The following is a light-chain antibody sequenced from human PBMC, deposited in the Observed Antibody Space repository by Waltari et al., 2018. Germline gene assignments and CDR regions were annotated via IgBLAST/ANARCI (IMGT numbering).Light chain of an antibody. CDR3: MQTLQAPVT. CDR2: LAF. Sequence: DIVMTQSPLSLPVTPGEPASISCRSSQSRLHRNGYTSLDWYLQKPGQSPQLLIYLAFNRASGVPDRFSGSGSGTDFTLKISRVEAEDVGVYYCMQTLQAPVTFGQGTKVEIK. V-gene: IGKV2-28*01. CDR1: QSRLHRNGYTS. J-gene: IGKJ1*01.